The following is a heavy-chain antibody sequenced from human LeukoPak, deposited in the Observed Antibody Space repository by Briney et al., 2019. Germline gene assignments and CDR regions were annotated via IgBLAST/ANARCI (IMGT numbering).Heavy chain of an antibody. V-gene: IGHV3-48*03. D-gene: IGHD3-16*01. CDR3: ARMYYLYYFDY. Sequence: GGSLRLSCAASGFTFSSYEMNWVRQAPGKGLEWVSYISSSGSTIYYADSVKGRFTISRDNAKNSLYLQMNSLRAEDTAVYYCARMYYLYYFDYWGQGTLVTVSS. CDR2: ISSSGSTI. J-gene: IGHJ4*02. CDR1: GFTFSSYE.